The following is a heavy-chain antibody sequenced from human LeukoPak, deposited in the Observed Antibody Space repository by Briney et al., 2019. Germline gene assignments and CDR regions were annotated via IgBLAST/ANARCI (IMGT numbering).Heavy chain of an antibody. Sequence: GGSLRLSCAASGFTFSSYAMSWVRQAPGKGLEWVSAISYSGRSTYYADSVKGRFTISRDNSKNTLYLQMNSLRAEDTAVYYCAKVGGYSYGPDDYWGQGTLVTVSS. CDR1: GFTFSSYA. V-gene: IGHV3-23*01. D-gene: IGHD5-18*01. CDR3: AKVGGYSYGPDDY. J-gene: IGHJ4*02. CDR2: ISYSGRST.